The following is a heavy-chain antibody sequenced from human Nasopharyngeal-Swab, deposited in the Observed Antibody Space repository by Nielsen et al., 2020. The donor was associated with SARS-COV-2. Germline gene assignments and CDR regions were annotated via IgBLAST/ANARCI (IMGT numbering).Heavy chain of an antibody. CDR1: GGSISSGGYY. D-gene: IGHD3-10*01. CDR3: AHSSFGKLALYYGMDV. V-gene: IGHV2-5*08. J-gene: IGHJ6*02. Sequence: TLSLTCTVSGGSISSGGYYWSWKRQPPGKALEWLAHIYWDDAKRYSPSLKSRLTITKDISKNQVVLTMTNMDPVDTATYSCAHSSFGKLALYYGMDVWGQGTTVTVSS. CDR2: IYWDDAK.